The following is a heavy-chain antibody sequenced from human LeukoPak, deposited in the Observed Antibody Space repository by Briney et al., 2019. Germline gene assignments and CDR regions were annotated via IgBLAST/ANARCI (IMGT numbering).Heavy chain of an antibody. D-gene: IGHD3-22*01. V-gene: IGHV3-53*01. CDR1: GFTVSSNR. J-gene: IGHJ4*02. Sequence: GGSLRLSCAASGFTVSSNRMSWVRQAPGKGLEWVSFIYSGGSTYYEDSVKGRFTISRDNSKNTLYLQMNSLRAEDTAVYYCARRAGDYSHPYDYWGQGTLVTVSS. CDR3: ARRAGDYSHPYDY. CDR2: IYSGGST.